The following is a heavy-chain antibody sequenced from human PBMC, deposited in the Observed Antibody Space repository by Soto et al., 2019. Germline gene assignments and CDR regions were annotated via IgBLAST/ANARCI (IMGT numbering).Heavy chain of an antibody. Sequence: SETLSLTCTVSGDSISAYYWSWIRQPPGKGLEWIGYTFHSGSTNYNPSLKGRVTMSVDTSKNQFSLKLSSVTAADTAVYYCARVRVTMLRGSLGWFDPWGQGTLVTVPQ. CDR2: TFHSGST. CDR3: ARVRVTMLRGSLGWFDP. CDR1: GDSISAYY. J-gene: IGHJ5*02. V-gene: IGHV4-59*01. D-gene: IGHD3-10*01.